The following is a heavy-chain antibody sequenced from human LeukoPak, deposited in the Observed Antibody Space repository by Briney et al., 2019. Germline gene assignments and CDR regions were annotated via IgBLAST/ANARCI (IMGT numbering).Heavy chain of an antibody. CDR3: ARRSGVGSSPYAYYYYYYMDV. Sequence: GESLKISCKGSGCSFTSYWIGWVRQMPGKGLEWMGIIYPGDSDTRYSPSFQGQVTISADKSISTAYLQWSSLKASDTAMYYCARRSGVGSSPYAYYYYYYMDVWGQGTLVTVSS. V-gene: IGHV5-51*01. CDR1: GCSFTSYW. J-gene: IGHJ6*03. D-gene: IGHD6-6*01. CDR2: IYPGDSDT.